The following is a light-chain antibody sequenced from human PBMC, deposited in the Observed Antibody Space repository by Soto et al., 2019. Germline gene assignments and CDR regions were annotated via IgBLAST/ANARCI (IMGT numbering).Light chain of an antibody. CDR2: GAS. CDR1: QSVDSY. Sequence: EIGLTQSPASLSLSPGERATLSCRASQSVDSYLVWYQQKPGQAPRLLIFGASNRATGIPAGFSGSRSGTDFTLTINSLEPDDFAVYYCQQRDSWPITFGQGTRLEIK. V-gene: IGKV3-11*01. J-gene: IGKJ5*01. CDR3: QQRDSWPIT.